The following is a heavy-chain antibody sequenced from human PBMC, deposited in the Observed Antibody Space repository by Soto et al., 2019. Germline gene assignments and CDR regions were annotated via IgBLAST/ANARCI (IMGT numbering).Heavy chain of an antibody. V-gene: IGHV1-18*01. CDR1: GYTFSTYG. D-gene: IGHD2-2*02. CDR3: ARVKVPATILGAFDL. J-gene: IGHJ3*01. Sequence: ASVKVSCKVSGYTFSTYGITWVRQAPGQGLDWMGWINPLKGDTKSAANFQDRVTMTTDTSTRTAYMELRSLRSDDTDVYYCARVKVPATILGAFDLWGKGPLVTVSS. CDR2: INPLKGDT.